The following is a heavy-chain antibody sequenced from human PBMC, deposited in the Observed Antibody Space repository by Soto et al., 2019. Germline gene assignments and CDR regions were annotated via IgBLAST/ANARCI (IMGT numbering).Heavy chain of an antibody. CDR1: GYTFTSYG. V-gene: IGHV1-18*01. D-gene: IGHD3-10*01. CDR2: ISAYNGNT. J-gene: IGHJ6*02. CDR3: ARDQHYYVSGTLALSTYYYYGTDV. Sequence: ASVKVSCKASGYTFTSYGISWVRQAPGQVLEWMGWISAYNGNTNYAQKLQGRVTMTTGTPTITSYMELRSLRSDDTAVYYCARDQHYYVSGTLALSTYYYYGTDVWGQGTKVTVSS.